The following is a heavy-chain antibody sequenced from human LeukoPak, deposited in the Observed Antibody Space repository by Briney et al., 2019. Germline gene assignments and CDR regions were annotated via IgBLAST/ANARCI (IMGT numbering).Heavy chain of an antibody. J-gene: IGHJ4*02. V-gene: IGHV4-34*01. CDR3: ASAAGIAAAGHLFDY. CDR1: GGSFSGYY. D-gene: IGHD6-13*01. CDR2: INHSGST. Sequence: SETLSLTCAVYGGSFSGYYWSWIRQPPGKGLEWIGEINHSGSTNYNPSLKSRVTISVDTSKNQFSLKLSSVTAADTAVYYCASAAGIAAAGHLFDYWGQGTLVTVSS.